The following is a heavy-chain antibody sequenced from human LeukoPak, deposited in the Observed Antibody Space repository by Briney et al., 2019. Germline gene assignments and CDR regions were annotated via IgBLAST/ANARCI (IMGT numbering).Heavy chain of an antibody. CDR1: GYKFTSYG. V-gene: IGHV1-2*02. J-gene: IGHJ3*02. D-gene: IGHD7-27*01. CDR2: INPRTGDT. Sequence: ASVKVSCKTSGYKFTSYGISWVRQAPGQGLEWMGWINPRTGDTHYTQKFQGRVTMTRDTSISTAYMELSRLRSDDTAVYYCAREPDWGINDACDIWGQGTMVTVSS. CDR3: AREPDWGINDACDI.